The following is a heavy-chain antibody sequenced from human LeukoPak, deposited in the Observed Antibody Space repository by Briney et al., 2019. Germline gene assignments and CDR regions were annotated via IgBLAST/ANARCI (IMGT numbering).Heavy chain of an antibody. CDR3: ATASRGAVAGTYYYYGMDV. CDR1: GYTFTSYY. V-gene: IGHV1-46*01. D-gene: IGHD6-19*01. J-gene: IGHJ6*02. CDR2: INPSGGST. Sequence: AASVKVSCKASGYTFTSYYMHWVRQAPGRGLEWMGIINPSGGSTSYAQKFQGRVTMTRDTSTSTVYMELSSLRSEDTAVYYCATASRGAVAGTYYYYGMDVWGQGTTVTVSS.